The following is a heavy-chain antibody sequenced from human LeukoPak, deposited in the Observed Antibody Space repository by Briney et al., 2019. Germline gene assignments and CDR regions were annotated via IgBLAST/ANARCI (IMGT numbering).Heavy chain of an antibody. CDR3: ARAIVRGVMSYSYYGMDV. J-gene: IGHJ6*02. CDR2: INHSGST. D-gene: IGHD3-10*01. CDR1: GFTFSSYA. V-gene: IGHV4-34*01. Sequence: TGGSLRLSCAASGFTFSSYAMSWIRQPPGKGLEWIGEINHSGSTNYHPSLKSRVTISVDTSKNQFSLKLSSVTAADTAVYYCARAIVRGVMSYSYYGMDVWGQGTTVTVSS.